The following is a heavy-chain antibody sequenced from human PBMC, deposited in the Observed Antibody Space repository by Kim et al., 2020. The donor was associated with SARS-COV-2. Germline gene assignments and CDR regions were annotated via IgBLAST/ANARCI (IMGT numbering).Heavy chain of an antibody. J-gene: IGHJ4*02. Sequence: GGSLRLSCAASGFTFSTYWMTWVRQAPGKGLEWVANIKQDGSVKYYVDSVKGRFTISRDNSKRSLYLEMNSLRADDTAMYYCTGGGYNVYWGQGTLVTVS. D-gene: IGHD1-26*01. CDR3: TGGGYNVY. CDR2: IKQDGSVK. V-gene: IGHV3-7*01. CDR1: GFTFSTYW.